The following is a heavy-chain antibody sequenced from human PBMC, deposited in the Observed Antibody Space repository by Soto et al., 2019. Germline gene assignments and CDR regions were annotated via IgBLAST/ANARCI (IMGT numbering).Heavy chain of an antibody. CDR2: IHNSGTT. J-gene: IGHJ4*02. CDR3: ARGREEDYLFAGIDS. V-gene: IGHV4-31*03. Sequence: QVQLQESGPGLVRPSQTLSLTCNVSGGSISSGRYYWSWIRQHPGKGLEWIGYIHNSGTTYYNPSLKSRVTISVDTSKNQFSLKVNSVNAADTAVFYCARGREEDYLFAGIDSWGQGTLVTVSS. D-gene: IGHD3-10*01. CDR1: GGSISSGRYY.